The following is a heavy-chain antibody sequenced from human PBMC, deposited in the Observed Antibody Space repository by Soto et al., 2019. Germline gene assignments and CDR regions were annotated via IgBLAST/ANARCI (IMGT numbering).Heavy chain of an antibody. CDR3: AKEGYGPGSYGGDY. CDR2: ISGSGGST. Sequence: HPGGSLRLSCAASGFTFSSYVMSWVRQAPGKGLEWVSAISGSGGSTYYADSVKGRFTISRDNSKNTLYLQMNSLRAEDTAVYYCAKEGYGPGSYGGDYWGQGTLVTVSS. J-gene: IGHJ4*02. D-gene: IGHD3-10*01. CDR1: GFTFSSYV. V-gene: IGHV3-23*01.